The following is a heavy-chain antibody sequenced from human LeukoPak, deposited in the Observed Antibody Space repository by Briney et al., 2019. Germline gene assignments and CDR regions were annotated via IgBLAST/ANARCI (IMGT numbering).Heavy chain of an antibody. D-gene: IGHD3-3*01. V-gene: IGHV4-59*05. CDR2: IYYSGST. J-gene: IGHJ6*02. CDR3: ARQGYDFWSGYYCCGMDV. CDR1: GGSISSYY. Sequence: SETLSLTCTVSGGSISSYYWSWIRQPPGKGLEWIGSIYYSGSTYYNPSLKSRVTISVDTSKNQFSLKLSSVTAADTAVYYCARQGYDFWSGYYCCGMDVWGQGTTVTVSS.